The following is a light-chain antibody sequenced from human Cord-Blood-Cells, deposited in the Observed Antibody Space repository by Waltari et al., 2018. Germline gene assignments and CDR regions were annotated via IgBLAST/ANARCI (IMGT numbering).Light chain of an antibody. CDR1: ALAKQY. Sequence: SYELTQLPSVSVSPGQMARITCSGAALAKQYAYWYQKKPGQAPVLVIYKDSERPPGIPERFSGSSSGTTVTLTISGVQAEDEADYYCQSADSSGTYWVFGGGTKLTVL. V-gene: IGLV3-25*03. CDR3: QSADSSGTYWV. J-gene: IGLJ3*02. CDR2: KDS.